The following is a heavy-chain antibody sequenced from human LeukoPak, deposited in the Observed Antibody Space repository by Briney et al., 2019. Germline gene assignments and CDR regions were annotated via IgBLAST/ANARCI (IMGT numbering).Heavy chain of an antibody. Sequence: GRSLRLSCAASGFTFSSYGMIRYDGSNKYYGDFVKGRFTISRDNSKKTLYLQMNSLRVEDTAVYYCARGDGYNDAEYLQHWGQGTLVTVSS. V-gene: IGHV3-33*01. CDR3: ARGDGYNDAEYLQH. CDR2: IRYDGSNK. J-gene: IGHJ1*01. CDR1: GFTFSSYG. D-gene: IGHD5-24*01.